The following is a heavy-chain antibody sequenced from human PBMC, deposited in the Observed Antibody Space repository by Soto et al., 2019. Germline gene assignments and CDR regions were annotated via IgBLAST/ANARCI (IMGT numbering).Heavy chain of an antibody. CDR1: GFTFSSHA. Sequence: EVQLLESGGGLAQPGGSLRLSCVASGFTFSSHAMTWVRQAPGKGLEWVSGISGDSDRMDYADSVKGRFTISRDNSKKTLYLQMNSLRAEDTAIYYWAKDLRGQVTDYFDYWGQGILVTVS. J-gene: IGHJ4*02. V-gene: IGHV3-23*01. D-gene: IGHD2-21*02. CDR2: ISGDSDRM. CDR3: AKDLRGQVTDYFDY.